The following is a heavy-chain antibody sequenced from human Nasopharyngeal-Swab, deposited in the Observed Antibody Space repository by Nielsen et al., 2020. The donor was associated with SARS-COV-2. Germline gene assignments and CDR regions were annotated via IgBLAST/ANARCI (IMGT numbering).Heavy chain of an antibody. CDR2: ISSSSSYI. J-gene: IGHJ4*02. V-gene: IGHV3-21*01. Sequence: GESLKISCAASGFTFSSYSMNWVRQAPGKGLEWVSSISSSSSYIYYADSVKGRFTISRDNAKNSLYLQMNSLRAEDTAVYYCARELTYHDILTGYYFDYWGQGTLVTVSS. CDR1: GFTFSSYS. CDR3: ARELTYHDILTGYYFDY. D-gene: IGHD3-9*01.